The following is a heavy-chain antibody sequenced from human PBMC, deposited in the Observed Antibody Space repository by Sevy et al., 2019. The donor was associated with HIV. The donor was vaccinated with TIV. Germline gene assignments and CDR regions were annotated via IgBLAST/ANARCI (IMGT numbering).Heavy chain of an antibody. V-gene: IGHV3-48*02. CDR3: ARVEAVAGTDEYFQH. J-gene: IGHJ1*01. D-gene: IGHD6-19*01. CDR2: ISSSSSTI. CDR1: GFTFSSYS. Sequence: GGSLRLSCAASGFTFSSYSMNRVRQAPGKGLEWVSYISSSSSTIYYADSVKGRFTISRDNAKNSLYLQMNGLRDEDSAVYYCARVEAVAGTDEYFQHWGQGTLVTVSS.